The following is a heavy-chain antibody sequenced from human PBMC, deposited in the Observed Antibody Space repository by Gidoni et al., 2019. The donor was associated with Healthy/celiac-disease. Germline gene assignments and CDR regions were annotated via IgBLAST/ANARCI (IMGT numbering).Heavy chain of an antibody. Sequence: QVQLVQSGAEVKKPGSSVKVSCKASGGTFSSYAISWVRQAPGQGLEWMGGIIPIFGTANYAQKFQGRITITADKSTSTAYMELSSLRSEDTAVYYCASYVEQQLVKGRGNRDYFDYWGQGTLVTVSS. D-gene: IGHD6-13*01. CDR2: IIPIFGTA. J-gene: IGHJ4*02. CDR1: GGTFSSYA. V-gene: IGHV1-69*06. CDR3: ASYVEQQLVKGRGNRDYFDY.